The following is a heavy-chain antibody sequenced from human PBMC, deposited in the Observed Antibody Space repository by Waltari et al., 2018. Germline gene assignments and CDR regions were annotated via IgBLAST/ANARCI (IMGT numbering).Heavy chain of an antibody. CDR3: ARPLYSGYDFYVDY. CDR2: IKQDGSEK. J-gene: IGHJ4*02. Sequence: EVQLVESGGGLVQPGGSLRLSCAASGFTFSSYGMSWVRQAPGKGLEWVANIKQDGSEKYYVDSVKGRFTISRDNAKNSLYLQMNSLRAEDTAVYYCARPLYSGYDFYVDYWGQGTLVTVSS. CDR1: GFTFSSYG. D-gene: IGHD5-12*01. V-gene: IGHV3-7*01.